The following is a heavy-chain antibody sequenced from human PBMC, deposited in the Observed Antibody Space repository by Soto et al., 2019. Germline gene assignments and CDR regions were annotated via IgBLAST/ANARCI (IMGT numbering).Heavy chain of an antibody. J-gene: IGHJ5*02. CDR1: GYTFSNYD. CDR2: MNPNSGNT. CDR3: ARGLAWPHNYFDP. V-gene: IGHV1-8*01. Sequence: GASVKVSCKASGYTFSNYDINWVRQASGQGLEWLGWMNPNSGNTGYAQNFQRRVTLTKNTSMNTAYMELRSLTSEDTAVYYCARGLAWPHNYFDPWGQGTLVTVSS.